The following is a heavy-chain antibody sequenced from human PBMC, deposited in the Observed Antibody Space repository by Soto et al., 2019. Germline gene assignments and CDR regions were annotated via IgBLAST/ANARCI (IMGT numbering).Heavy chain of an antibody. CDR1: GGSISNYY. V-gene: IGHV4-59*08. CDR3: ARRYGATLDY. J-gene: IGHJ4*02. Sequence: QVQLQESGPGLVKPSETLSLTCTVSGGSISNYYWSWIRQPPGKGLEWIGYIYYSGSTNYNPSLKSRVTISVDTYKNLFSLKLSSVSAADTAVYYCARRYGATLDYWGQGTLVTVSS. D-gene: IGHD5-12*01. CDR2: IYYSGST.